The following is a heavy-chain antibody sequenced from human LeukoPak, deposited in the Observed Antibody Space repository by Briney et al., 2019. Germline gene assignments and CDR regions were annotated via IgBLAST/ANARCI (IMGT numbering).Heavy chain of an antibody. J-gene: IGHJ4*02. V-gene: IGHV1-2*02. CDR3: ARPPRDLVSAAPFDY. CDR2: ILPHSGDT. CDR1: VYSFNLYY. Sequence: ASVTVSYKASVYSFNLYYIQWLRQVPGEGLEWVGWILPHSGDTYYAQKFRGRVTMTTDTSINTAYMELSRLKSDDTGIYFCARPPRDLVSAAPFDYWGQGTLVAVSS. D-gene: IGHD2-2*01.